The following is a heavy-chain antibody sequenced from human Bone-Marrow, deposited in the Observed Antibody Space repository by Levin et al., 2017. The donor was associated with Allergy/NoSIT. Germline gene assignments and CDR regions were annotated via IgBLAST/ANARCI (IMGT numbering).Heavy chain of an antibody. D-gene: IGHD3-3*01. CDR3: ASNSITIFGVVTNYFDY. CDR1: GFTFSSYA. CDR2: ISGSGGST. J-gene: IGHJ4*02. V-gene: IGHV3-23*01. Sequence: GESLKISCAASGFTFSSYAMSWVRQAPGKGLEWVSAISGSGGSTYYADSVKGRFTISRDNSKNTLYLQMNSLRAEDTAVYYCASNSITIFGVVTNYFDYWGQGTLVTVSS.